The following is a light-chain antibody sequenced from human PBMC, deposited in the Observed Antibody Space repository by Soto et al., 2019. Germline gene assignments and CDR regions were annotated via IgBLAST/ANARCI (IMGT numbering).Light chain of an antibody. J-gene: IGKJ1*01. Sequence: DIQLTQSPSFLSASVGDRVTIACRASQGISSYLAWYQQKPGKAPKLLIYGATTLQTGVPSRFSGSGSGTEFTLTISSLQPEDLATYSCQQLNAYPWTFGQGTKVEIK. CDR1: QGISSY. CDR2: GAT. V-gene: IGKV1-9*01. CDR3: QQLNAYPWT.